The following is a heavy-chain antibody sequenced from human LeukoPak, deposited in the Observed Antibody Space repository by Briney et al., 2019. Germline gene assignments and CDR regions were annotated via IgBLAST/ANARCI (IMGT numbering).Heavy chain of an antibody. CDR3: AAGTSGSALY. CDR2: IYYSGST. D-gene: IGHD3-22*01. V-gene: IGHV4-59*08. CDR1: GGSISSYY. J-gene: IGHJ4*02. Sequence: SGTLSLTCTVSGGSISSYYWSWIRQPPGKGLEWVGYIYYSGSTNYNPSLKSRVTISVDTSKNQFSLKLSSVTAADTAVYYCAAGTSGSALYRGQGTLVTVSS.